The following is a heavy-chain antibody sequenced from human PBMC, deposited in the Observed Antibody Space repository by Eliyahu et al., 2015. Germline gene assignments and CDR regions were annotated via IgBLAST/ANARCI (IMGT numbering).Heavy chain of an antibody. CDR3: ARVRSVGATFDFDY. D-gene: IGHD1-26*01. Sequence: QVQLQQWGAGLLKSSETLSLTCAVYXXSFSGYYWNWIRQPPGKGLEWIGEINHSGSTNYNPSLKSRVTISVDTSKNQFSLQLRSVTAADTAVYYCARVRSVGATFDFDYWGQGTLVTVSS. CDR1: XXSFSGYY. CDR2: INHSGST. J-gene: IGHJ4*02. V-gene: IGHV4-34*01.